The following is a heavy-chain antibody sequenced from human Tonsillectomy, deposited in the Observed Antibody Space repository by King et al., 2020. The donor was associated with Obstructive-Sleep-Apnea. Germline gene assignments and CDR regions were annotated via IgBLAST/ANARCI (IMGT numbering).Heavy chain of an antibody. CDR2: ISSSSSYI. Sequence: QLVQSGGGLVKAGGSLRLSCAASGFTFSSYSMNWVRQAPGKGLEWVSSISSSSSYIYYADSVKGRFTISRDNAKNSLYLQMNSLRAEDTAVYYCARGYYDFWSGPNYGMDVWGQGTTVTVSS. CDR3: ARGYYDFWSGPNYGMDV. CDR1: GFTFSSYS. D-gene: IGHD3-3*01. V-gene: IGHV3-21*01. J-gene: IGHJ6*02.